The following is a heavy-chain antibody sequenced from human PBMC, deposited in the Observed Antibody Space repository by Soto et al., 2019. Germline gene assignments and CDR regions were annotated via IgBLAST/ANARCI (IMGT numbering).Heavy chain of an antibody. D-gene: IGHD6-19*01. CDR2: ISYDGSNK. Sequence: PGGSLRLSCAASGFTFSSYGMHWVRQAPGKGLEWVAVISYDGSNKYYADSVKGRFTISRDNSKNTLYLQMNSLRAEDTAVYYCAKQLELEPIAVAGTFCLDYWGQGTLVTVSS. CDR3: AKQLELEPIAVAGTFCLDY. V-gene: IGHV3-30*18. CDR1: GFTFSSYG. J-gene: IGHJ4*02.